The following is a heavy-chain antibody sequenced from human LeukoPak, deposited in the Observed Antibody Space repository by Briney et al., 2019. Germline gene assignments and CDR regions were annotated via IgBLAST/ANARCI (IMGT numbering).Heavy chain of an antibody. CDR2: ISSGGSTI. CDR3: ARDVWFDA. CDR1: GFTFSSYE. Sequence: GGSLRLSCAASGFTFSSYEMNWVRQPPGKGLEWVSYISSGGSTIYYADSVKGRFTISRDNAKNSLYLQMNSLRAEDTALYYCARDVWFDAWGQGTLVTVCS. V-gene: IGHV3-48*03. J-gene: IGHJ5*02.